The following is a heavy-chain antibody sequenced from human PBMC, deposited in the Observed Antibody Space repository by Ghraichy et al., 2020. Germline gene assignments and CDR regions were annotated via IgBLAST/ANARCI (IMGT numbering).Heavy chain of an antibody. CDR1: GGSISSSSYY. J-gene: IGHJ1*01. V-gene: IGHV4-39*01. D-gene: IGHD1-26*01. CDR2: IYYSGST. Sequence: SETLSLTCTVSGGSISSSSYYWGWIRQPPGKGLEWIGSIYYSGSTYYNPSLKSRVTISVDTSKNQFSLKLSSVTAADTAVYYCVKFVGATVWYFQHWGQGTLVTVSS. CDR3: VKFVGATVWYFQH.